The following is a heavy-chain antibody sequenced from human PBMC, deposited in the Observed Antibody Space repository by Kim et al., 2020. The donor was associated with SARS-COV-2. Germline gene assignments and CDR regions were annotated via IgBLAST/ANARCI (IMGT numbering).Heavy chain of an antibody. Sequence: ICYRDSVKGRFTISRDNAKNSMYLQMNSLGAEDTAVYYCARDQGSSWYAYWGQGTLVTVSS. D-gene: IGHD6-13*01. CDR3: ARDQGSSWYAY. V-gene: IGHV3-21*01. CDR2: I. J-gene: IGHJ4*02.